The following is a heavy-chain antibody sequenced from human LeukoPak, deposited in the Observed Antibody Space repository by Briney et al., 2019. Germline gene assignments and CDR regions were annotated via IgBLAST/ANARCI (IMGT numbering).Heavy chain of an antibody. CDR3: ARDRSGYSGYECQAY. D-gene: IGHD5-12*01. Sequence: GGSLRLSCAGTGFTFSSYSMNWVRQAPGKGLEWVSSISSGGTYIYYADSVKGRFTISRDNTKNSLYLQMNSLRAEDTAVYYCARDRSGYSGYECQAYWGQGTLVTVSS. J-gene: IGHJ4*02. CDR2: ISSGGTYI. CDR1: GFTFSSYS. V-gene: IGHV3-21*01.